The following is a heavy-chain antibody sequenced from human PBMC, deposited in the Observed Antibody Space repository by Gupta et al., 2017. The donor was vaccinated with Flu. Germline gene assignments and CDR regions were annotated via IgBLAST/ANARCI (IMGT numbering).Heavy chain of an antibody. CDR2: IKTDGSGR. D-gene: IGHD3-22*01. CDR1: AFTFSSYW. Sequence: EVQVVESGLDLVRPGGSLRLSCEVPAFTFSSYWVTWVGQAAGRGLVWVASIKTDGSGRTYVDDVKSRLTTSRENARNSFFLQINNLRAEDTAVYYCARDRNHDNSDWGQGTLVIVSS. V-gene: IGHV3-7*01. CDR3: ARDRNHDNSD. J-gene: IGHJ4*02.